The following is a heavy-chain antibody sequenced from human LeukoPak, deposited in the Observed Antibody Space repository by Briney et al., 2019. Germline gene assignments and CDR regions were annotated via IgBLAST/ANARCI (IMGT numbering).Heavy chain of an antibody. J-gene: IGHJ5*02. CDR2: INPNSGST. V-gene: IGHV1-2*02. CDR3: ARVTGIFHWFDP. Sequence: ASVKVSCKASGYTFSGYYMHWVRQAPGQGLEWMGWINPNSGSTNYAQKFQGRVTMTRDTSISTAYMELSRLRSDDTAVYYCARVTGIFHWFDPWGQGTLVTVSS. CDR1: GYTFSGYY. D-gene: IGHD6-13*01.